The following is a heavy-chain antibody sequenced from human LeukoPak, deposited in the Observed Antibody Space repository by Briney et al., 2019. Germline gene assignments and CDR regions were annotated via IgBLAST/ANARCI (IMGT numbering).Heavy chain of an antibody. CDR3: AKGDTAMASYNWFDP. V-gene: IGHV3-9*01. J-gene: IGHJ5*02. D-gene: IGHD5-18*01. CDR2: ISWNSGSI. Sequence: GGSLRLSCAASGFTFDDYAMHWVRQAPGEGLEWVSGISWNSGSIAYADSVKGRFTISRDNAKNSLYLQMNSLRAEDTALYYCAKGDTAMASYNWFDPWGQGTLVTVSS. CDR1: GFTFDDYA.